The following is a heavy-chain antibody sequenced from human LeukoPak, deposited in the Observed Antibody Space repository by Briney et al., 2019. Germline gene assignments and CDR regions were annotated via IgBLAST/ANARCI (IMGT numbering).Heavy chain of an antibody. V-gene: IGHV3-48*01. CDR1: GFTFSSYS. Sequence: GGSLRLSCAASGFTFSSYSMNWVRQAPGKGLEWVSHISSSSSTIYYADSVKGRFTISRDNAKNSLYLQMNSLRAEDTAVYFCAKDRGGGTCNFDYWGQGTLVTVSS. CDR2: ISSSSSTI. CDR3: AKDRGGGTCNFDY. J-gene: IGHJ4*02. D-gene: IGHD2-15*01.